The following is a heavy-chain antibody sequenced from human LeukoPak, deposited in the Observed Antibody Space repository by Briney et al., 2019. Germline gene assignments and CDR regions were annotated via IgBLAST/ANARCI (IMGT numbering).Heavy chain of an antibody. CDR2: ISWNGGSF. CDR1: GFTFDDYA. V-gene: IGHV3-9*01. J-gene: IGHJ3*02. Sequence: GGSLRLSCAASGFTFDDYAMHWVRQVPGKGLEWVSGISWNGGSFCYANSVKGRFTISRDNAKNSLYRQMNSLRADDTALYHCAKGYVSSGFYYGDAFDIWGEGTMLTVSS. CDR3: AKGYVSSGFYYGDAFDI. D-gene: IGHD3-22*01.